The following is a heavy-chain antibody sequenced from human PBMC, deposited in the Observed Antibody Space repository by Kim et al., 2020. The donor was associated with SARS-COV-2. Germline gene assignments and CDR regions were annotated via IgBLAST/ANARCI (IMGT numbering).Heavy chain of an antibody. Sequence: GGSLRLSCAASGFTFSSYAMHWVRQAPGKGLEWVAVISSDGGNHYFADSVKGRFTISRDNFKSTLSLQIDSLRTEDTTVYYCARERDYGSSQVWGQGTLVTVSS. CDR2: ISSDGGNH. J-gene: IGHJ4*02. CDR1: GFTFSSYA. V-gene: IGHV3-30-3*01. CDR3: ARERDYGSSQV. D-gene: IGHD3-10*01.